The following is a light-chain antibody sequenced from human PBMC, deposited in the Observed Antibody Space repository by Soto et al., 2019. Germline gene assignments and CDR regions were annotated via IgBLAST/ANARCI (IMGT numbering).Light chain of an antibody. J-gene: IGKJ2*01. CDR2: AAS. CDR3: QQSYSTPNT. CDR1: QSISSY. V-gene: IGKV1-39*01. Sequence: DIQMTQSPSSLSASVGDRVTITCRASQSISSYLNWYQQKPGKAPKLLIYAASSLKSGVPSRFSGSGSGKDFTLTISSLQPEDFATYYCQQSYSTPNTFGQGTKLEIK.